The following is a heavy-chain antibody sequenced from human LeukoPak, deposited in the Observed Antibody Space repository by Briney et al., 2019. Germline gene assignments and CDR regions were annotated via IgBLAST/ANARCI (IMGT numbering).Heavy chain of an antibody. D-gene: IGHD4-23*01. Sequence: GGSLRLSCAASGFTFSNHWMSWVRQAPGKGLEWVANIKQDGSEKYYVDSVKGRFSVSRDNAKNSLYLQMNSLRAEDTAVYYCARAVVTLLFDYWGQGTLVTVSS. CDR1: GFTFSNHW. V-gene: IGHV3-7*01. J-gene: IGHJ4*02. CDR3: ARAVVTLLFDY. CDR2: IKQDGSEK.